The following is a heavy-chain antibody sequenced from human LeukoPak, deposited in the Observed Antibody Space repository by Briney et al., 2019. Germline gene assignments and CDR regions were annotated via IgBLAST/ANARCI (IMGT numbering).Heavy chain of an antibody. D-gene: IGHD3-22*01. CDR2: INWNGDST. V-gene: IGHV3-20*04. CDR1: GFTFDDYG. CDR3: ARVHSSGYPYYFDY. Sequence: GGSLRLSCAASGFTFDDYGMSWVRQAPGEGLEWVSGINWNGDSTGYADSVKGRFTISRDNAKNSLYLQMNSLRAEDTALYYCARVHSSGYPYYFDYWGQGTLVTVSS. J-gene: IGHJ4*02.